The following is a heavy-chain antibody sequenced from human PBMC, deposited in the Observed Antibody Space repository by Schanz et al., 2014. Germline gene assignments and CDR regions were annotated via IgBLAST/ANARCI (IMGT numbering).Heavy chain of an antibody. D-gene: IGHD2-15*01. Sequence: QVLLVESGGGMVQPGGSLTLSCAASRFTFSSYGMHWVRQAPGKGLEWVAFIRYDGSNKYYADSVKGRFTVSRDNSKNTLHLQMNSLSTEDTAVYYCAKRLGALPAATNYYFYAMDAWGQGTTVTVSS. V-gene: IGHV3-30*02. J-gene: IGHJ6*02. CDR1: RFTFSSYG. CDR2: IRYDGSNK. CDR3: AKRLGALPAATNYYFYAMDA.